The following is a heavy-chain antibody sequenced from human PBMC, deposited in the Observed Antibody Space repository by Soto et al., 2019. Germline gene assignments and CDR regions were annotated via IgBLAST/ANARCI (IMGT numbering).Heavy chain of an antibody. V-gene: IGHV3-66*01. Sequence: GGSLRLSCAASGFTVSSNYMSWVRQAPGKGLEWVSVIYSGGSTYYADSVKGRFTISRDNSKDTLYLQMNSLRAEDTAVYYCARVGYSNYVYYYYMDVWGKGTTVTAP. CDR1: GFTVSSNY. CDR3: ARVGYSNYVYYYYMDV. D-gene: IGHD4-4*01. CDR2: IYSGGST. J-gene: IGHJ6*03.